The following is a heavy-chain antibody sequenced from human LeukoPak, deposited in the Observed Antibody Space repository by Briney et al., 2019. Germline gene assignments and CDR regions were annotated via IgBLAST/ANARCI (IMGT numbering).Heavy chain of an antibody. J-gene: IGHJ5*02. Sequence: GGSLRLSCAASGFTVSNNYMSWVRQAPGKGLEWVSVIYSGGTTYYADSVKGRFTISRDNSKNTLYLQMNSLRAEDTAVYYCARDKSGGYYYWFDPWGQGTLVTVSS. CDR3: ARDKSGGYYYWFDP. D-gene: IGHD3-22*01. V-gene: IGHV3-53*01. CDR2: IYSGGTT. CDR1: GFTVSNNY.